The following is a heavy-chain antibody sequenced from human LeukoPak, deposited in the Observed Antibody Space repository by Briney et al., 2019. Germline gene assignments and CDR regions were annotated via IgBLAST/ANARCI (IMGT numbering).Heavy chain of an antibody. CDR3: AKDMGLSIAAPFDY. CDR1: GFTFSSYA. J-gene: IGHJ4*02. Sequence: PGGSLRLSCAASGFTFSSYAMSWVRQAPGKGLEWVSAISGSGGSTYYADSVKGRFTISRDNSKSTLYLQMNSLRAEDTAVYYCAKDMGLSIAAPFDYWGQGTLVTVSS. CDR2: ISGSGGST. D-gene: IGHD6-13*01. V-gene: IGHV3-23*01.